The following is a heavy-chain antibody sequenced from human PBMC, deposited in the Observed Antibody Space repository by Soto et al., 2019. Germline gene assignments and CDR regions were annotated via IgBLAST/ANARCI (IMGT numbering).Heavy chain of an antibody. CDR2: ISYDGSNK. Sequence: QVQLVESGGGVVQPGRSLRLSCAASGFTFSSYAMHWVRQAPGKGLEWVAVISYDGSNKYYADSVKGRFTISRDNSKNTLYLQMNSLRAEDTAVYYCARITYYDFWSGNAFDLWGQGTMVTVSS. CDR1: GFTFSSYA. CDR3: ARITYYDFWSGNAFDL. J-gene: IGHJ3*01. D-gene: IGHD3-3*01. V-gene: IGHV3-30-3*01.